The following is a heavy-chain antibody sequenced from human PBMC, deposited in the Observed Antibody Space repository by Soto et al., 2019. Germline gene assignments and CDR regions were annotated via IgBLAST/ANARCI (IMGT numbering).Heavy chain of an antibody. D-gene: IGHD3-9*01. Sequence: QVQLVQSGAEVRKPGSSVKVSCKASGGTFGTHGITWVRQAPGKGLEWMGQFIHFFATPNYAQRFQGRVTITADEFPHTDTSSMELSGLTFDDTAVYYCARENRGLTGYQSLDLWGQGTTVIFSS. J-gene: IGHJ6*02. CDR3: ARENRGLTGYQSLDL. CDR2: FIHFFATP. V-gene: IGHV1-69*01. CDR1: GGTFGTHG.